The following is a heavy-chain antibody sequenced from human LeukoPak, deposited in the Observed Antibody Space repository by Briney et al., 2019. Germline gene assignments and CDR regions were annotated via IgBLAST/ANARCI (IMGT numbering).Heavy chain of an antibody. CDR2: INHSGST. Sequence: SETLSLTCAVYGGSFSGYYWSWIRQPPGKGLEWIREINHSGSTNYNPSLKSRVTISVDTSKNQFSLKLSSVTAADTAVYYCAINHCSSTSCPGWGQGTLVTVSS. V-gene: IGHV4-34*01. CDR1: GGSFSGYY. CDR3: AINHCSSTSCPG. J-gene: IGHJ4*02. D-gene: IGHD2-2*01.